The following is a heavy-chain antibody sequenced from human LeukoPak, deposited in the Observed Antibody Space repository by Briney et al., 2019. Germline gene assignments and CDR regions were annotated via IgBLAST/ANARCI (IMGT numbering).Heavy chain of an antibody. CDR2: ISSSSSYI. Sequence: PGGSLRLSCAASGFTFSSYSMNWVRQAPGKGLEWVSSISSSSSYIYYADSVKGRFTISRDNAKNSLYLQMNSLRAEDTAVYYCARDGLGIRFPPLDYWGQGTLVTVSS. V-gene: IGHV3-21*01. J-gene: IGHJ4*02. CDR1: GFTFSSYS. CDR3: ARDGLGIRFPPLDY. D-gene: IGHD7-27*01.